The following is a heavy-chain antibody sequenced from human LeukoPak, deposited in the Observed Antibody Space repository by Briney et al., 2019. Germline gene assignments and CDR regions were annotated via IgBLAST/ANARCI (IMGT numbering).Heavy chain of an antibody. D-gene: IGHD3-10*01. V-gene: IGHV4-34*01. Sequence: SETLSLTCAVYGGSFSGYYWSWIRQPPGKGLEWIGEINHSGSTNYNPSLKSRVTISVDTSKNQFSLKLSSVTAADTAVYYCARDELLWFGGLDYWGQGTPVTVSS. J-gene: IGHJ4*02. CDR1: GGSFSGYY. CDR3: ARDELLWFGGLDY. CDR2: INHSGST.